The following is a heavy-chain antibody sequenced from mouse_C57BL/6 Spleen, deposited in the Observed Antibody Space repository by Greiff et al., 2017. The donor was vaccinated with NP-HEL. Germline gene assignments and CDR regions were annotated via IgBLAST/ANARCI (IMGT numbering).Heavy chain of an antibody. CDR3: ARYTTESGDGDFDV. V-gene: IGHV1-50*01. Sequence: QVQLKQPGAELVKPGASVKLSCKASGYTFTSYWMQWVKQRPGQGLEWIGEIDPSDSYTNYNQKFKGKATLTVDTSASTAYMQLSSLTSEDSAVYYCARYTTESGDGDFDVWGTGTTVTVSS. CDR2: IDPSDSYT. J-gene: IGHJ1*03. CDR1: GYTFTSYW. D-gene: IGHD1-1*01.